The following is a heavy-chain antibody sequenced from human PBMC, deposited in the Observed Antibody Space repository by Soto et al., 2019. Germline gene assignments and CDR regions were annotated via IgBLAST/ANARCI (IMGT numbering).Heavy chain of an antibody. CDR1: GFTFSSYA. CDR3: AKEESYYYDYGAYGMDV. CDR2: ISGSGGST. D-gene: IGHD3-22*01. J-gene: IGHJ6*02. Sequence: EVQLLESGGGLVQPGGSLRLSCAASGFTFSSYAMSWVRQAPGKGLEWVSAISGSGGSTYYADSVKGRFTISRDNSKNTLYLQINSLRAEDTAVYYCAKEESYYYDYGAYGMDVWGQGTTVTVSS. V-gene: IGHV3-23*01.